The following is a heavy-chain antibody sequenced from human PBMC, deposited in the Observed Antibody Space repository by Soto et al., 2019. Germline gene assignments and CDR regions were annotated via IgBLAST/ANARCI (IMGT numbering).Heavy chain of an antibody. CDR2: ISGSGGST. D-gene: IGHD5-18*01. CDR3: AKAGYSHGDPWFDY. Sequence: GGSLRLSCAASGFTFSSYAMSWVRQAPGKGLEWVSAISGSGGSTYYADSVKGRFTISRDNSKNTLYLQMNSLRAEDTAVYHCAKAGYSHGDPWFDYWGQGTLVTVSS. V-gene: IGHV3-23*01. J-gene: IGHJ4*02. CDR1: GFTFSSYA.